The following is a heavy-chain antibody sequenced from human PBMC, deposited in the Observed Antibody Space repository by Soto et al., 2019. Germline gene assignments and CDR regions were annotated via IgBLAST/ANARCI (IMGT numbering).Heavy chain of an antibody. V-gene: IGHV3-23*01. J-gene: IGHJ6*02. D-gene: IGHD4-17*01. CDR3: AKVGLDYGPIFWYYGMDV. CDR2: ISGSGGST. CDR1: GFTFSSYS. Sequence: GGSLILSCAASGFTFSSYSMSWVPQAPGKGLEWVSAISGSGGSTYYADSVKGRFTISRDNSKNTLYLQMNSLRAEDTAVYYCAKVGLDYGPIFWYYGMDVWGQGTTVTVSS.